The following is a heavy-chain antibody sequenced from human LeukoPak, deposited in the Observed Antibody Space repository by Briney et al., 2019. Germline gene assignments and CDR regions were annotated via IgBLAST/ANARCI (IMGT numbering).Heavy chain of an antibody. V-gene: IGHV1-8*01. Sequence: ASVKVSCKASGYTFTSYDINWVRQATGQGLEWMGWMNPNSGNTGYAQKFQGRVTMTRNTSISTAYMELSSLRSEDTAVYYCARARRQYCTNGVCYFHYYMDVWGEGTTVTVSS. CDR1: GYTFTSYD. J-gene: IGHJ6*03. CDR2: MNPNSGNT. D-gene: IGHD2-8*01. CDR3: ARARRQYCTNGVCYFHYYMDV.